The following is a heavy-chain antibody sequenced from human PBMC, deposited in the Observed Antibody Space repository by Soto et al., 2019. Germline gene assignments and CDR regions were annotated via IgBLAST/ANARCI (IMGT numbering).Heavy chain of an antibody. CDR3: ASSWDYDFWSGYRFDY. Sequence: PSETLSLTCTVSGGSISSYYWSWIRQPPGKGLEWIGYIYYSGSTNYNPSLKSRVTISVDTSKNQFSLKLSSVTAADTAVYYCASSWDYDFWSGYRFDYWGQGTLVTVSS. CDR2: IYYSGST. D-gene: IGHD3-3*01. J-gene: IGHJ4*02. V-gene: IGHV4-59*08. CDR1: GGSISSYY.